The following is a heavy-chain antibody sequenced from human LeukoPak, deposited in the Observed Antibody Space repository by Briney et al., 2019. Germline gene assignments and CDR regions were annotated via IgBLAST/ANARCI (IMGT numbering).Heavy chain of an antibody. V-gene: IGHV1-69*13. Sequence: SVKVSCKASGGTFSSYAISWVRQAPGQGLGWMGGIIPIFGTANYAQKFQGRVTITADESTSTAYMELSSLRSEDTAVYYCARGPRYCSSTSCEDYWGQGTLVTVSS. CDR2: IIPIFGTA. CDR1: GGTFSSYA. J-gene: IGHJ4*02. D-gene: IGHD2-2*01. CDR3: ARGPRYCSSTSCEDY.